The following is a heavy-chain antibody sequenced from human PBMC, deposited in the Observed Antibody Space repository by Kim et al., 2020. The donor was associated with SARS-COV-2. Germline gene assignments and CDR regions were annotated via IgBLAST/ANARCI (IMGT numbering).Heavy chain of an antibody. CDR3: AKENYDILTGNSAFDI. J-gene: IGHJ3*02. V-gene: IGHV3-23*01. Sequence: SVKGRFTISRDNSKNTLYLQMNSLRAEDTAVYYCAKENYDILTGNSAFDIWGQGTMVTVSS. D-gene: IGHD3-9*01.